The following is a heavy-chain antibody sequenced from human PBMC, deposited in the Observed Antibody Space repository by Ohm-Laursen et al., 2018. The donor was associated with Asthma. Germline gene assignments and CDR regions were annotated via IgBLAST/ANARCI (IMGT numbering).Heavy chain of an antibody. V-gene: IGHV3-21*01. J-gene: IGHJ1*01. CDR1: GYTFSRYS. Sequence: GSLRLSCSASGYTFSRYSIHWVRQIPGKGLEWVASISTASTFIYYADSVRGRLTTSRDNAKNSVYLQMNSLRAEDTALYYCARIGPEWELPGREYSLHHWGQGTQVTVSS. D-gene: IGHD1-26*01. CDR2: ISTASTFI. CDR3: ARIGPEWELPGREYSLHH.